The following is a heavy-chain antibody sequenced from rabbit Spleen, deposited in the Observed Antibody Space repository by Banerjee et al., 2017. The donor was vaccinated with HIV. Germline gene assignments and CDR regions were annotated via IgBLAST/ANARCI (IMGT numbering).Heavy chain of an antibody. D-gene: IGHD6-1*01. CDR1: GFSFSSSYW. CDR3: ARADNNIYGFDL. CDR2: IYIGSSGST. V-gene: IGHV1S45*01. Sequence: EESGGGLVQPEGSLTLTCTASGFSFSSSYWICWVRQAPGKGLEWIACIYIGSSGSTTYASWAKGRFTISTTSSTTVTLQMTSLTVADTATYFCARADNNIYGFDLWGQGTLVTVS. J-gene: IGHJ4*01.